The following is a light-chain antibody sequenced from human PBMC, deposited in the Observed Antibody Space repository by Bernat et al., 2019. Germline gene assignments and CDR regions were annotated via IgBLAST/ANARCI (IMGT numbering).Light chain of an antibody. Sequence: EIVLTQSPATLSLSPGERATLSCRASQSVSSYLAWYQQKPGQAPRLLIYDASNRATGIPARFSASGSGTDFTLTIRSLEPEDFAVYYGQQRSNWPATFGQGTKVEIK. J-gene: IGKJ1*01. V-gene: IGKV3-11*01. CDR3: QQRSNWPAT. CDR2: DAS. CDR1: QSVSSY.